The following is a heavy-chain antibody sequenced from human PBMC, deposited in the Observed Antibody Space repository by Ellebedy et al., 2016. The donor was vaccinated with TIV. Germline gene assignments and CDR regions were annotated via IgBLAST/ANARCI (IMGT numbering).Heavy chain of an antibody. V-gene: IGHV3-53*01. CDR1: GFTVSSDY. CDR2: IYSGGST. Sequence: GESLKISCAASGFTVSSDYMSWVRQAPGKGLEWVSVIYSGGSTYYADSVKGRFTISRDNSTNTLYLQMNSLRAEDTAVYYCAKALRHVEPYYYYYGMDVWGQGTTVTVSS. D-gene: IGHD1-14*01. J-gene: IGHJ6*02. CDR3: AKALRHVEPYYYYYGMDV.